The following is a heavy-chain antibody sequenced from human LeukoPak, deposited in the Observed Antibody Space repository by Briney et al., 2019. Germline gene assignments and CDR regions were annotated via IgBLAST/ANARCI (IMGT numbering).Heavy chain of an antibody. Sequence: KPSETLSLTCTVSGGSISSYYWSWIRQPPGKGLEWIGYIYYSGSTNYNPSLKSRVTISVDTSKNQFSLKLSSVTAADTAVYYCARYATVVSYFDYWGQGTLVTVSS. CDR3: ARYATVVSYFDY. V-gene: IGHV4-59*01. CDR1: GGSISSYY. D-gene: IGHD4-17*01. CDR2: IYYSGST. J-gene: IGHJ4*02.